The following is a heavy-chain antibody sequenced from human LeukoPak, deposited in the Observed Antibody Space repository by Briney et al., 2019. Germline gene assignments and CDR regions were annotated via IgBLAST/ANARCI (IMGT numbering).Heavy chain of an antibody. J-gene: IGHJ4*02. CDR3: ARTGVGGGYRFDY. V-gene: IGHV3-23*01. D-gene: IGHD1-26*01. CDR1: GFTFSNYA. Sequence: PGGSLRLSCAVSGFTFSNYAMTWVRQAPGKGLEWVSGISGSGGSTYYADSVRGRFTISRDNFKNTLDLQMSSLGAEDTAIYYCARTGVGGGYRFDYWGQGTLVTVSS. CDR2: ISGSGGST.